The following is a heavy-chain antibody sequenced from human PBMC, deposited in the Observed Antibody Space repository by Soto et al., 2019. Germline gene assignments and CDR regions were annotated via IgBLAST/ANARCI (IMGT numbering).Heavy chain of an antibody. CDR3: ARGRGYCSSTSCWKDV. Sequence: SETLSLTCAFYGGSFIGYYWSWIRQPPGKGLEWIGEINHSGSTNYNPSLKSRVTISVDTSKDQFSLKLSSVTAADTAVYYCARGRGYCSSTSCWKDVWGQGTTVTVSS. J-gene: IGHJ6*02. D-gene: IGHD2-2*01. CDR1: GGSFIGYY. V-gene: IGHV4-34*01. CDR2: INHSGST.